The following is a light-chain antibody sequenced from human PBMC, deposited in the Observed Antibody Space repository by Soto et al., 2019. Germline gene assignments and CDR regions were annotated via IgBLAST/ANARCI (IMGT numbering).Light chain of an antibody. J-gene: IGKJ1*01. CDR2: LGS. CDR1: QSLLHSNGQNC. CDR3: MQSPLTLRT. Sequence: DIVMTQSPLSLPVSPGEPASISCTSSQSLLHSNGQNCLDWYLQRPGQSPQLLIYLGSNRASGVPDRSSGSGSGTDFTLKISRVEDEDLGVYYCMQSPLTLRTLGQGTKVDIK. V-gene: IGKV2-28*01.